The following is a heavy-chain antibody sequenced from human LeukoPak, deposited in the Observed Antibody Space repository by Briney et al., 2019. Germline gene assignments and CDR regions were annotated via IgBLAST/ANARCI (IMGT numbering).Heavy chain of an antibody. CDR3: ARSGSGGNYYYGMDV. V-gene: IGHV1-18*01. D-gene: IGHD3-10*01. CDR2: ISAYNGNT. CDR1: GYTFTSYG. Sequence: ASVKVSCKASGYTFTSYGISWVRQAPGQGLEWMGWISAYNGNTNYAQKLQGRVTMTTDTSTSTAYMELRSLRSGDTAVYYCARSGSGGNYYYGMDVWGQGTTVTVSS. J-gene: IGHJ6*02.